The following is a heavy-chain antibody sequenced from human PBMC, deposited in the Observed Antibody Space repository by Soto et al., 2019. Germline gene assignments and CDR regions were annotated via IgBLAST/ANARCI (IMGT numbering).Heavy chain of an antibody. CDR2: IYYSGST. V-gene: IGHV4-59*01. CDR3: ARVVAEGYYYYGMHV. CDR1: GGSISSYY. J-gene: IGHJ6*02. Sequence: SETLSLTCTVSGGSISSYYWSWIRQPPGKGLEWIGYIYYSGSTNYNPSLKSRVTISVDTSKNQFSLKLSSVTAADTAVYYCARVVAEGYYYYGMHVWGQGTTVTVSS.